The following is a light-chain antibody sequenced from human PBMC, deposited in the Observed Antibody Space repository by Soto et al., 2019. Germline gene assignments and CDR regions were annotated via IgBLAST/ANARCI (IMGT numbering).Light chain of an antibody. V-gene: IGLV1-51*01. CDR1: SSNIGNKY. J-gene: IGLJ2*01. Sequence: QSVLTQPPSVSAAPGQKVTIPCSGSSSNIGNKYVSSYQQLPGTAPKLLIYDNNKRPSGIPDRFAGSKSGTSATLGITGLQTGDEADYYCGTWYSTLSAVVFGGGTKLTVL. CDR2: DNN. CDR3: GTWYSTLSAVV.